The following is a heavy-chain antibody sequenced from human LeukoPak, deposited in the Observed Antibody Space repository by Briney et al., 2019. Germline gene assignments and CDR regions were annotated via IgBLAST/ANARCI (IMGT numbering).Heavy chain of an antibody. CDR1: GFTFSHYG. D-gene: IGHD3-10*01. CDR3: AKDAWFGDLLFHFFDS. J-gene: IGHJ4*02. CDR2: ILIDGNHT. V-gene: IGHV3-30*18. Sequence: GGSLRLSCTASGFTFSHYGMHWVRQAPGKGLEWVAFILIDGNHTSYADSVKGRFTISRDNSKSTLHLQMNSLRAEDTALYYCAKDAWFGDLLFHFFDSWGQGSLVTVSS.